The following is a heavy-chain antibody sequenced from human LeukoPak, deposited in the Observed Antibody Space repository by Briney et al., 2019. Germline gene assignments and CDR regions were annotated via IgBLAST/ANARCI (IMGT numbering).Heavy chain of an antibody. D-gene: IGHD1-26*01. Sequence: GTSLRLSCAVSGFTFSKYGMHWVRQAQGKGLEWVAVISSDGSEEYYADSVKGRFTISRDNFKNTLYLQMNSLRVEDTAVYYCAKDKGREGDYWGQGSLVTVSS. J-gene: IGHJ4*02. CDR2: ISSDGSEE. CDR3: AKDKGREGDY. CDR1: GFTFSKYG. V-gene: IGHV3-30*18.